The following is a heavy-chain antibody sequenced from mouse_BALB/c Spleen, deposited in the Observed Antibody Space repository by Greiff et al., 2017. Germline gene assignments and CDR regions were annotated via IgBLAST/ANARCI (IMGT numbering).Heavy chain of an antibody. Sequence: VQLQQSGPGLVQPSQSLSITCTVSGFSLTSYGVHWVRQSPGKGLEWLGVIWSGGSTDYNAAFISRLSISKDNSKSQVFFKMNSLQANDTAIYYCARGDYDGSSLFDYWGQGTTLTVSS. J-gene: IGHJ2*01. V-gene: IGHV2-2*02. CDR1: GFSLTSYG. CDR3: ARGDYDGSSLFDY. CDR2: IWSGGST. D-gene: IGHD1-1*01.